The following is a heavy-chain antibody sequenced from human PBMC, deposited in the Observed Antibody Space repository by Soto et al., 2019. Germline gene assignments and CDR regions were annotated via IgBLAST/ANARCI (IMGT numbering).Heavy chain of an antibody. J-gene: IGHJ3*02. CDR3: ARSPSSSWYGGGAFEI. Sequence: QVQLQESGPGLVKPSGTLSLTCAVSGASITSSNWWSWVRQPPGKGLEWIGEVYHSGSTNYNPSRKSRVTISVDKSKNHFSLKLNSVTAADTAMYYCARSPSSSWYGGGAFEIWGQGTIVIVSS. V-gene: IGHV4-4*02. CDR1: GASITSSNW. D-gene: IGHD6-13*01. CDR2: VYHSGST.